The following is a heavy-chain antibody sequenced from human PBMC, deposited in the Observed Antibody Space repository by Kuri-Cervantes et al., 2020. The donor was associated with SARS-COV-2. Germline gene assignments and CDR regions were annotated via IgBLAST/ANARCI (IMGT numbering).Heavy chain of an antibody. CDR3: AREGGRDGYNLVDY. D-gene: IGHD5-24*01. Sequence: ASVKVSCKASGFTFTSSAMQWVRQARGQGLEWMGWINTNTGNPTYAQGFTGRFVFSLDTSVSTAYLQISSLKAEDTAVYYCAREGGRDGYNLVDYWGQGTLVTVSS. CDR1: GFTFTSSA. CDR2: INTNTGNP. V-gene: IGHV7-4-1*02. J-gene: IGHJ4*02.